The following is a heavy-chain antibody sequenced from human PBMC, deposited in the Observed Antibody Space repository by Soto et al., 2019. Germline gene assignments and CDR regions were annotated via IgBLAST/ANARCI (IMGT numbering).Heavy chain of an antibody. Sequence: SQTLSLTCDVYGGSFSNYYWSWIRQPPGKGLEWIGESNHGGSTNYNPSLKSRVVISVDTSNNQFSLKLSSVTAADTAVYYCPRGRPTKGGPIALVTANWFDPWGPGALVTVSS. V-gene: IGHV4-34*01. CDR2: SNHGGST. CDR3: PRGRPTKGGPIALVTANWFDP. J-gene: IGHJ5*02. D-gene: IGHD2-21*02. CDR1: GGSFSNYY.